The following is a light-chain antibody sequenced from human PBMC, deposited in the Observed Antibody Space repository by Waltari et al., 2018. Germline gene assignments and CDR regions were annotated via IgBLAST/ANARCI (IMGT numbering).Light chain of an antibody. Sequence: EIVMTQSPATLSVSPGERAILSCRASQSITSNLAWYQQKPGQAPSLLIYGASTRATDIPGRFSGSGSGTEFNLTISILQSEDFAVYYCQQYHNGPPLTFGGGTKVESK. V-gene: IGKV3D-15*01. CDR2: GAS. CDR3: QQYHNGPPLT. J-gene: IGKJ4*01. CDR1: QSITSN.